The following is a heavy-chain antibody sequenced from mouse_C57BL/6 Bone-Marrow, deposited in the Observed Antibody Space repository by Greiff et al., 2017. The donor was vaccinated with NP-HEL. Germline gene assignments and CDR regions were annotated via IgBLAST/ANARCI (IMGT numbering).Heavy chain of an antibody. V-gene: IGHV7-3*01. CDR1: GFTFTDYY. J-gene: IGHJ3*01. Sequence: EVKLMESGGGLVQPGGSLSLSCAASGFTFTDYYMSWVRQPPGKALEWLGFIRNKANGYTTEYSASVKGRFTISRDNSQSILYLQMNALRAEDSATYYCARYKYYGSSGWFAYWGQGTLVTVSA. CDR3: ARYKYYGSSGWFAY. CDR2: IRNKANGYTT. D-gene: IGHD1-1*01.